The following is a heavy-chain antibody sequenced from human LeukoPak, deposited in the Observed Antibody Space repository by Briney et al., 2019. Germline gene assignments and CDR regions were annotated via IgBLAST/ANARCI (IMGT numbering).Heavy chain of an antibody. V-gene: IGHV4-34*01. CDR1: GGSFSGYY. J-gene: IGHJ4*02. D-gene: IGHD1-26*01. Sequence: PSETLSLTCAVYGGSFSGYYWSWIRQPPGKGLEWIGEINHSGSTNYNPSLKSRVTISVDTSKNQFSLKLSSVTAADTAVYYCAREGSRWVDFDYWGQGTLVTVSS. CDR2: INHSGST. CDR3: AREGSRWVDFDY.